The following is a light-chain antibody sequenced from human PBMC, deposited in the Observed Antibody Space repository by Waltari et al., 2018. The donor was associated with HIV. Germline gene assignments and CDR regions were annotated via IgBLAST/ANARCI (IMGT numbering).Light chain of an antibody. CDR2: NTN. J-gene: IGLJ3*02. Sequence: QTVVTQEPSFSVSPGGTVTLTCGLSSGSVTSGYYPSWNQQTPAQAPRTLITNTNTRSSGVPDRFSGSILGNRAALTITGAQADDESAYYCLLYMGSGVWVFGGGTKLTVL. CDR3: LLYMGSGVWV. V-gene: IGLV8-61*01. CDR1: SGSVTSGYY.